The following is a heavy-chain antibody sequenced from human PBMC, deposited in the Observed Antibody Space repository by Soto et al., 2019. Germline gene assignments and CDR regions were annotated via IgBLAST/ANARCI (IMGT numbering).Heavy chain of an antibody. Sequence: QLQLQESGSGLVKPSQTLSLTCAVSGGSISSGGYSWSWIRQPPGKGLEWIGYIYHSGSTYYNPSLKRRVTISVDRSKNQFSLKLSSVTAADTAVYYCARSSPLELRYFDYWGQGTLVTVSS. CDR2: IYHSGST. J-gene: IGHJ4*02. V-gene: IGHV4-30-2*01. CDR1: GGSISSGGYS. CDR3: ARSSPLELRYFDY. D-gene: IGHD1-7*01.